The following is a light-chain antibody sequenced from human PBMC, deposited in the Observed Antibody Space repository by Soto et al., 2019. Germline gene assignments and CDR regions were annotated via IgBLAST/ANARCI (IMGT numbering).Light chain of an antibody. Sequence: EIVLTQSPATLSLSPGARATLSCRASQSVSSYLAWYQQKPGQAPRLLIYDASNRATGIPARFSGSGSGTDFTLTISSLEPEDLAVYYCQQYSNWPPITVGQGTRLEIK. CDR2: DAS. V-gene: IGKV3-11*01. CDR1: QSVSSY. CDR3: QQYSNWPPIT. J-gene: IGKJ5*01.